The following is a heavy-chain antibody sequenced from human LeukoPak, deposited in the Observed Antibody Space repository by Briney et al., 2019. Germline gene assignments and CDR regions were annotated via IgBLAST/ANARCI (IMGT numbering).Heavy chain of an antibody. V-gene: IGHV1-69*01. CDR2: IIPIFGTA. Sequence: AVKVSRTASGGTFSSYALSWVRQAPGQGVEWMGGIIPIFGTANYAQKFQGRVTITADESTSTAYMELSSLRSEDTAVYYCARGFYGDYRGINLNYFDYWGQGTLVTVSS. J-gene: IGHJ4*02. CDR1: GGTFSSYA. CDR3: ARGFYGDYRGINLNYFDY. D-gene: IGHD4-17*01.